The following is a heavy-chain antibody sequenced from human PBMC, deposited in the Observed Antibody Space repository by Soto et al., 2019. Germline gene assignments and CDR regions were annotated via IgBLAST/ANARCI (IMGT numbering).Heavy chain of an antibody. CDR1: GFTLSSYG. D-gene: IGHD1-26*01. CDR3: AKPQGATTSLHYYYYYGMDV. J-gene: IGHJ6*02. Sequence: PGGSLRLSCAASGFTLSSYGMHWVRQAPGKGLEWVAVISYDGSNKYYADSVKGRLTISRDNSKNTLYLQMNSLRAEDTAVYYCAKPQGATTSLHYYYYYGMDVWGQGTTVTVSS. V-gene: IGHV3-30*18. CDR2: ISYDGSNK.